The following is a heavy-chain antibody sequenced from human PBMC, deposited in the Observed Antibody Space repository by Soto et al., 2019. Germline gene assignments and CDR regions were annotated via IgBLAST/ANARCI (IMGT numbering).Heavy chain of an antibody. CDR1: GFTFSNYW. CDR2: IKQHGSEK. Sequence: GGSLRLSCAASGFTFSNYWMSWVRQAPGKGLEWVANIKQHGSEKYYVDSVKGRFTISRDNAKNSLYLQMDSLSTGDTAVYYCARDSTPTDFWSGYRTYWGQGTLVTVSS. J-gene: IGHJ4*02. V-gene: IGHV3-7*05. CDR3: ARDSTPTDFWSGYRTY. D-gene: IGHD3-3*01.